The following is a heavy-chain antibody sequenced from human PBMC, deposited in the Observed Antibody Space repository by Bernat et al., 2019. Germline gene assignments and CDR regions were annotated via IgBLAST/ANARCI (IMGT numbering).Heavy chain of an antibody. J-gene: IGHJ4*02. CDR1: GFTFSSYA. V-gene: IGHV3-23*01. CDR3: SKGVIAAACSLNHH. D-gene: IGHD6-13*01. Sequence: EVQLLESGGGLVQPGGSLRLSCAASGFTFSSYAMSWVRQAPGKGLEWVSAISGSGGSTDYADSVKGRFTLSRDNSKNTLYLQMNSLRAEDPAVYYCSKGVIAAACSLNHHRGPETLVPVSS. CDR2: ISGSGGST.